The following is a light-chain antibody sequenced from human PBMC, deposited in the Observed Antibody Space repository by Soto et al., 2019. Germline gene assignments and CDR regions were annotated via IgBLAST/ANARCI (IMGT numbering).Light chain of an antibody. CDR3: QQYNNWPPRYT. CDR1: QSLSSN. V-gene: IGKV3-15*01. Sequence: EIVMTQSPATLSVSPGERATLSCRASQSLSSNSAWYQQKPGQAPRLLIYGASTRATGIPARFSGSGSGTEFTLTISSLQSEDFAVDYCQQYNNWPPRYTFGQGTKLEIK. J-gene: IGKJ2*01. CDR2: GAS.